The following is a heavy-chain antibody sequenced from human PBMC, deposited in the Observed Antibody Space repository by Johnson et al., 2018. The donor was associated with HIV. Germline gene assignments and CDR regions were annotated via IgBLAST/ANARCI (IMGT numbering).Heavy chain of an antibody. CDR1: GFTFSSYA. D-gene: IGHD4-11*01. Sequence: VQLVESGGGLVQPGGSLRLSCAASGFTFSSYAMSWVRKAPGKGLEWVSAISGSGGSTYYADSVKGRFTISRDNSKNTLYLQMNSLIADDTAVYYCAKDRGKWGYRNYEGAFDIWGQGTMVTCYS. CDR2: ISGSGGST. CDR3: AKDRGKWGYRNYEGAFDI. J-gene: IGHJ3*02. V-gene: IGHV3-23*04.